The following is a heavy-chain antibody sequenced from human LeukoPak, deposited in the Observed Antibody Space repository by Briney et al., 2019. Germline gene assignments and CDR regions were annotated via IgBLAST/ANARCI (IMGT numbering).Heavy chain of an antibody. J-gene: IGHJ5*02. D-gene: IGHD2-2*01. Sequence: ASVKVSCKASGYTFTGFYMHWVRQAPGQGLEWMGWINPNSGGTNYAQKFQGRVTMTRDTSISTAYMELSRLRSDDTAVYYCARGDIEVVPAAMPGGYNWFDPWGQGTLVTVSS. CDR2: INPNSGGT. V-gene: IGHV1-2*02. CDR3: ARGDIEVVPAAMPGGYNWFDP. CDR1: GYTFTGFY.